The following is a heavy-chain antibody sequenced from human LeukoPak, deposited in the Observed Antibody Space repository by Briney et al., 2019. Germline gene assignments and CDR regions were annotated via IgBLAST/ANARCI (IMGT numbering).Heavy chain of an antibody. CDR3: ARWGSSSSSSSGY. CDR1: GFTFSSYA. CDR2: ISSNGGST. V-gene: IGHV3-64D*06. D-gene: IGHD6-6*01. J-gene: IGHJ4*02. Sequence: GGSMRLSSSASGFTFSSYAMHWDRQAPGKGLEYVSAISSNGGSTYYGDSVKGRFTISRDNSKNTLYLQMSSLRAEDTAVYYCARWGSSSSSSSGYWGQGTLVTVSS.